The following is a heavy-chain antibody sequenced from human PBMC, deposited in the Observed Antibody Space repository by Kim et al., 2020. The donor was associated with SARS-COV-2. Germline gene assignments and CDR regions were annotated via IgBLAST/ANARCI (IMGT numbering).Heavy chain of an antibody. Sequence: SLKSRITQSVDTSKNQFSLKLSSVTAADTAVYYCARLNYYDSSGYYEFDYWGQGTLVTVSS. D-gene: IGHD3-22*01. J-gene: IGHJ4*02. V-gene: IGHV4-39*01. CDR3: ARLNYYDSSGYYEFDY.